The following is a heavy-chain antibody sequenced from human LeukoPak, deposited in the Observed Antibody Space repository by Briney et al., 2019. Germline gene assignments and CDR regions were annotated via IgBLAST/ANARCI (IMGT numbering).Heavy chain of an antibody. D-gene: IGHD4-17*01. CDR2: IIPIFGIA. J-gene: IGHJ6*02. V-gene: IGHV1-69*04. CDR3: ASPYDYGDYQPTNAQYYYGMDV. Sequence: VASVKVSCKASGYTFTSYGISWVRQAPGQGLEWMGRIIPIFGIANYAQKFQGRVTITADKSTSTAYMELSSLRSEDTAVYYCASPYDYGDYQPTNAQYYYGMDVWGQGTTVTVSS. CDR1: GYTFTSYG.